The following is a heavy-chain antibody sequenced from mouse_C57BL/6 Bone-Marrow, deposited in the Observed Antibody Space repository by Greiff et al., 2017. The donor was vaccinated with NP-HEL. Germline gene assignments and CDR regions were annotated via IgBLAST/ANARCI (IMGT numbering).Heavy chain of an antibody. J-gene: IGHJ3*01. CDR2: IYPGSGNT. CDR3: AREGYYYAPFAY. D-gene: IGHD1-1*01. V-gene: IGHV1-66*01. CDR1: GYSFTSYY. Sequence: VQLQQSGPELVKPGASVKISCKASGYSFTSYYIHWVKQRPGQGLEWIGWIYPGSGNTKYNEKFKGKATLTADTSSSTAYMQLSSLTSEDSAVYYCAREGYYYAPFAYWGQGTLVTVSA.